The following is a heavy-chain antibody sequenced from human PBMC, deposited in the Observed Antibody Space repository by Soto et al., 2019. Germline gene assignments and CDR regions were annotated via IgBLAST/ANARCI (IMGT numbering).Heavy chain of an antibody. D-gene: IGHD3-22*01. Sequence: EVQLLESGGGLAQPGGSLRLSCAASGFTFSSYAMSWVRQAPGKGLEWVSAISGSGVSTYYADSVKSRFTISRDNSKNTLYLQMNSLRAEDTAVYYCAKSPGMYYYDSSGYYHYDYWGQGTLVTVSS. V-gene: IGHV3-23*01. CDR3: AKSPGMYYYDSSGYYHYDY. J-gene: IGHJ4*02. CDR2: ISGSGVST. CDR1: GFTFSSYA.